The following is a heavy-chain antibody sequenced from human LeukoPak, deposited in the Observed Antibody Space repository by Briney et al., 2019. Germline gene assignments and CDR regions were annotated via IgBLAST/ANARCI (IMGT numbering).Heavy chain of an antibody. CDR2: INPDGDYS. CDR1: GFNFRKYW. Sequence: SGGSLRLSCAASGFNFRKYWMQWVRRVPGKGLVWVSEINPDGDYSGHSNSVRGRFTISRDNAKNTLYLQMTSLSAEDTAVYYCARSLGDWGQGTLVSVSS. V-gene: IGHV3-74*01. CDR3: ARSLGD. D-gene: IGHD3-16*01. J-gene: IGHJ4*01.